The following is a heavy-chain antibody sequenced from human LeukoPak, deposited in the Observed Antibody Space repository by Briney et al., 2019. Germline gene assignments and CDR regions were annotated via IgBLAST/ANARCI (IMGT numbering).Heavy chain of an antibody. J-gene: IGHJ4*02. Sequence: PGGSLRLSCAASGFSLSNFWMSWVRQAPGKGLVWVSRINNDGSSTRYADSVQGRFTISRDNAKNTLYLQMNSLRAEDTAVYYCASLSDTAMVRLDYWGQGTLVTVSS. CDR2: INNDGSST. V-gene: IGHV3-74*01. CDR3: ASLSDTAMVRLDY. CDR1: GFSLSNFW. D-gene: IGHD5-18*01.